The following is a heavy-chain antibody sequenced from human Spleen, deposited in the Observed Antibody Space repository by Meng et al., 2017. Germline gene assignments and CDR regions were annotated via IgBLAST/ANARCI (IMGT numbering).Heavy chain of an antibody. D-gene: IGHD3-3*01. CDR3: ARNDFWSGYFDY. CDR1: GGSISGYY. J-gene: IGHJ4*02. CDR2: IYYSGST. V-gene: IGHV4-59*01. Sequence: QRQLTEAGPGLVKPSETLSLTCTVSGGSISGYYWSWIRQPPGKGLEWIGYIYYSGSTNYNPSLKSRVTISVDTSKNQFSLKLSSVTAADTAVYYCARNDFWSGYFDYWGQGTLVTVSS.